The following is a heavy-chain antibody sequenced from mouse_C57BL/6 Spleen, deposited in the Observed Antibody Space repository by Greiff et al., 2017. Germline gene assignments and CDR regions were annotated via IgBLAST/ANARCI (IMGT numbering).Heavy chain of an antibody. CDR3: ARGLGQDWYFDV. D-gene: IGHD3-3*01. Sequence: DVMLVESGGGLVKPGGSLKLSCAASGFTFSDYGMHWVRQAPETGLEWVAYISRGSSTIYYADTVKGRFTISRDYAKNTLFLQMTSLRSEDTAMYYCARGLGQDWYFDVWGTGTTVTVSS. J-gene: IGHJ1*03. V-gene: IGHV5-17*01. CDR2: ISRGSSTI. CDR1: GFTFSDYG.